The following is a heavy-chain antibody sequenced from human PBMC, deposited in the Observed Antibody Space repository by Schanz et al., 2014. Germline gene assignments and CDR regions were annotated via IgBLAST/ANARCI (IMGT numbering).Heavy chain of an antibody. D-gene: IGHD3-22*01. V-gene: IGHV1-18*01. CDR3: AREVGLYDRGWFDP. CDR2: ISPYNGNT. J-gene: IGHJ5*02. CDR1: GYTFTSYG. Sequence: QVQLVQSGAEVKKPGASVKVSCKASGYTFTSYGISWVRQAPGQGLEWMGWISPYNGNTNYAQKLQGRVTMTADTSTSTAYMDLRSLRSDDTAVYYCAREVGLYDRGWFDPWGQGTRVTVPS.